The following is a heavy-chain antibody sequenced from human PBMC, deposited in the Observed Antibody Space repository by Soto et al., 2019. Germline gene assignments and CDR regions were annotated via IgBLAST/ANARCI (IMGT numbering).Heavy chain of an antibody. J-gene: IGHJ6*03. CDR1: GFSISSYG. CDR2: INSDGSSI. Sequence: HPGGSLRLSCAASGFSISSYGMHWVRQSPGKGLVWVSRINSDGSSISYADSVKGRFTISRDNAKNTLYVQMNSLRAEDTAVYYCARDPRLDYMDVWGKGTTVTVSS. CDR3: ARDPRLDYMDV. V-gene: IGHV3-74*01.